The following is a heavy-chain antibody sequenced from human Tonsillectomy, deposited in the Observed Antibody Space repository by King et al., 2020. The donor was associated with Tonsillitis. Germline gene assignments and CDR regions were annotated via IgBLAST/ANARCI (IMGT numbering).Heavy chain of an antibody. CDR2: IIPLLGIP. D-gene: IGHD2-2*01. J-gene: IGHJ6*02. Sequence: QLVQSGAEVKKPGSSVKVSCKASGDTFSSYAINWVRQAPGQGLEWMGRIIPLLGIPNYAQKFQGRVTITADKSTSTAYMERSSLRSVDTAVYYCARGYCRSTSCYCDYYYAMHIWGQGTTVTVSS. CDR1: GDTFSSYA. V-gene: IGHV1-69*04. CDR3: ARGYCRSTSCYCDYYYAMHI.